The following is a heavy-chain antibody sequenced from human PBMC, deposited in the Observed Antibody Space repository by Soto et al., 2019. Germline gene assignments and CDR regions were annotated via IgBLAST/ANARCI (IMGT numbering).Heavy chain of an antibody. J-gene: IGHJ4*02. Sequence: PSETLSLTCPVSGGSISSSSYYWGWIRQPPGKGLEWIGSIYYSGSTYYNPSLKSRVTISVDTSKNQFSLKLSSVTAADTAVYYCARRPWASSWYFDYWGQGTLVTVSS. CDR2: IYYSGST. CDR1: GGSISSSSYY. CDR3: ARRPWASSWYFDY. V-gene: IGHV4-39*01. D-gene: IGHD6-13*01.